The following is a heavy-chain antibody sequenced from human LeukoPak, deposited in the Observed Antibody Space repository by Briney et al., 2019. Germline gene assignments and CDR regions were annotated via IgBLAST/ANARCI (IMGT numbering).Heavy chain of an antibody. D-gene: IGHD3-22*01. CDR1: GFIFSNYW. Sequence: GGSLRLSCATSGFIFSNYWMSWVGPPPGKGLEWVANIKQDGSETYYVDSVKGRFTISRDDAKNSLYLQMNSLRAEDTAVYYCARLYQHDSSTYRPVDYWGQGTLVSVSS. CDR3: ARLYQHDSSTYRPVDY. CDR2: IKQDGSET. J-gene: IGHJ4*02. V-gene: IGHV3-7*01.